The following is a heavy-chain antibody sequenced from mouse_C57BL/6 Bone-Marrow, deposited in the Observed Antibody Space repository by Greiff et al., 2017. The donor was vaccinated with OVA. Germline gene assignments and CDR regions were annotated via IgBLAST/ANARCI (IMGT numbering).Heavy chain of an antibody. CDR2: IDPENGDT. D-gene: IGHD2-4*01. Sequence: VQLKQSGAELVRPGASVKLSCTASGFNIKDDYMHWVKQRPEQGLEWIGWIDPENGDTEYASKFQGKATITADTSSNTAYLQLSSLPSEDTAVYYCTTGDYDGWYFDVWGTGTTVTVSS. V-gene: IGHV14-4*01. CDR3: TTGDYDGWYFDV. CDR1: GFNIKDDY. J-gene: IGHJ1*03.